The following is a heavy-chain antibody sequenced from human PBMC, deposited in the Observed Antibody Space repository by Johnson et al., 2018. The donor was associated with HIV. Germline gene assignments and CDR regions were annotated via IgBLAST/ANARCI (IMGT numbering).Heavy chain of an antibody. J-gene: IGHJ3*02. CDR3: ARDFVAFGECTAFDI. V-gene: IGHV3-20*04. D-gene: IGHD3-10*01. Sequence: VQLVESGGGLIQPGGSLRLSCAASGFMFADYGMSWVRQVPGKGLEWVSGINWNGGSKGYADSAKGRFTISRDNARNSLYLQMNRLRADDTALYYCARDFVAFGECTAFDIWGQGTRVTVSS. CDR2: INWNGGSK. CDR1: GFMFADYG.